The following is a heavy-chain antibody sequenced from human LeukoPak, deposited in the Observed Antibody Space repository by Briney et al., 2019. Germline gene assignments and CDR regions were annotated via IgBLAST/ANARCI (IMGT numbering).Heavy chain of an antibody. CDR1: GYTFTSYG. J-gene: IGHJ3*02. V-gene: IGHV1-18*01. CDR3: ARSLIRWELLSAFDI. D-gene: IGHD1-26*01. Sequence: ASVKVSRKASGYTFTSYGISWVRQAPGQGLEWMGWISAYNGNTNYAQKLQGRVTMTTDTSTSTAYMELRSLRSDDTAVYYCARSLIRWELLSAFDIWGQGTMVTVSS. CDR2: ISAYNGNT.